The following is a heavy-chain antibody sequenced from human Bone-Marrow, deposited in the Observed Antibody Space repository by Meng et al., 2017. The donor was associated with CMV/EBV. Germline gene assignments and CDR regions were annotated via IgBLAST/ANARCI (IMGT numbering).Heavy chain of an antibody. V-gene: IGHV1-69*05. D-gene: IGHD4-17*01. CDR2: IIPIFGTA. J-gene: IGHJ5*02. Sequence: SVKVSCKASGYTFTSYAISWVRQAPGQGLEWMGGIIPIFGTANYAQKFQGRVTITTDESTSTAYMELSSLRSEDTAVYYCAIWSYGDNNWFDPWGQGTLVTVSS. CDR3: AIWSYGDNNWFDP. CDR1: GYTFTSYA.